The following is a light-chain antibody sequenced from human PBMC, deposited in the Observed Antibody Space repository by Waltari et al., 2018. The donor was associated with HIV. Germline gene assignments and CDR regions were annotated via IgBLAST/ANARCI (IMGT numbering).Light chain of an antibody. CDR1: SSDVGAHDH. CDR2: DVS. CDR3: SSYTTNNLYV. Sequence: QSALTQSASMSGSPGQSITISCTGTSSDVGAHDHVSWFRQHPGQAPQLIIYDVSRRPSGVSDRFSGSKSGNTAFLTISGLQADDEADYYCSSYTTNNLYVFGIGTSVVVL. J-gene: IGLJ1*01. V-gene: IGLV2-14*03.